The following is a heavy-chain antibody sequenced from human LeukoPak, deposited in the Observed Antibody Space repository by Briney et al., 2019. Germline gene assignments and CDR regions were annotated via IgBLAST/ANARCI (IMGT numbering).Heavy chain of an antibody. CDR3: AKVRGQWLEQGAFGT. CDR1: GFTFSSYA. Sequence: PGGSLRLSCAASGFTFSSYAMHWVRQAPGKGLEWVAVISYDGSNKYYADSVKGRFTISRDNSKSTLYVQMNSLRVEDTAVYYCAKVRGQWLEQGAFGTWGQGTMVTVSS. D-gene: IGHD6-19*01. CDR2: ISYDGSNK. J-gene: IGHJ3*02. V-gene: IGHV3-30*04.